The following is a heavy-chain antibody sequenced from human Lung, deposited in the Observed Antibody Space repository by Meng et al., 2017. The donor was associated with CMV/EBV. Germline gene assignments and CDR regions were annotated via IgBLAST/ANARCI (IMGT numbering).Heavy chain of an antibody. CDR2: IYHSGST. CDR3: ARVVTALWGYYFDY. V-gene: IGHV4-4*02. CDR1: GGSISSSNW. Sequence: QVELQESGPGLVKPSGTLSLTCGVSGGSISSSNWWSWVRQPPGKGLEWIGEIYHSGSTNYNPYLKSRVTISVDKSKNQFSLKLSSVTAVDTAVYYCARVVTALWGYYFDYWGQGTLVTVSS. D-gene: IGHD2-21*02. J-gene: IGHJ4*02.